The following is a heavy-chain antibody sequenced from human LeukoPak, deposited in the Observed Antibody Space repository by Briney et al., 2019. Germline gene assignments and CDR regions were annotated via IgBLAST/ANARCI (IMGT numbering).Heavy chain of an antibody. CDR3: ARCMSELDYGDYAYYYHMDV. J-gene: IGHJ6*04. CDR2: FYSSTRT. V-gene: IGHV4-61*09. D-gene: IGHD4-17*01. Sequence: SETLSLTCTVSGDSLTSGSRYWSWIRQPAGKGLEWIGHFYSSTRTTYNPSLESRVTISGDTAKNQFSLKLVSVTAADTAVYFCARCMSELDYGDYAYYYHMDVWGKGTTVTVSS. CDR1: GDSLTSGSRY.